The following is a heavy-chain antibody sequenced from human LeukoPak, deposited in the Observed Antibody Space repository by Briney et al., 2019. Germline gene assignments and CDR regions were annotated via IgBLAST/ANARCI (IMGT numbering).Heavy chain of an antibody. CDR2: IRYDGSNK. CDR1: GFTFSNYG. J-gene: IGHJ4*02. CDR3: AKGLGSERATVVTPIGFSDS. D-gene: IGHD4-23*01. Sequence: PGGSLRLSCAVSGFTFSNYGMLWVRQAPGKGLEWVALIRYDGSNKYYADSVKGRFTISRDNSKNTLFLQMNSLRVEDTAVYFCAKGLGSERATVVTPIGFSDSWGQGTLVTVSS. V-gene: IGHV3-30*02.